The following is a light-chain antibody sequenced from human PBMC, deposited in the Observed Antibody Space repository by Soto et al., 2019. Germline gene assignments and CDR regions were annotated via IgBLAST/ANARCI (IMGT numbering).Light chain of an antibody. CDR3: ATWDASLQSWV. J-gene: IGLJ3*02. CDR1: SSNIGSHL. CDR2: TNN. Sequence: QSVLTQPPSVSGTPGQRVTISCSGSSSNIGSHLVNWYQQVPGTAPRLLIYTNNQRPSGVPDRFSDSKSGISASLAISGLQSEDEAHYYCATWDASLQSWVFGGGTKVTVL. V-gene: IGLV1-44*01.